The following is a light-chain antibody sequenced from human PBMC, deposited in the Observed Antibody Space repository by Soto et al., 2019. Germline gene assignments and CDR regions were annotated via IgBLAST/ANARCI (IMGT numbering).Light chain of an antibody. CDR2: DAS. Sequence: IVLTQSPPPLAVSAAARATLSCRPSHSVATYLAWYQQQPGQAPRLLIYDASNRATGVPARFSGSGSGTDFTLTITSLEPEDSAVYYCQQRSDWPPLTFGGGTKVDI. J-gene: IGKJ4*01. V-gene: IGKV3-11*01. CDR3: QQRSDWPPLT. CDR1: HSVATY.